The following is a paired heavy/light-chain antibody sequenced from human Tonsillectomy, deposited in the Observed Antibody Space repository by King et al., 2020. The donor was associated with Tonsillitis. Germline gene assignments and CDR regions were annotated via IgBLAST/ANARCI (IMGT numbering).Light chain of an antibody. CDR3: QYGSSALA. CDR1: QSVSSGH. Sequence: EIVLTQSPGTLSLSPGERATLSCRASQSVSSGHLAWYQQKPGQAPRLLIFGVSSRATGIPDRFSGSGSGTDFTLTISRLEPEDIAVYYCQYGSSALAFGGGTKVEIK. V-gene: IGKV3-20*01. J-gene: IGKJ4*01. CDR2: GVS.
Heavy chain of an antibody. V-gene: IGHV3-64D*06. D-gene: IGHD5-12*01. CDR2: ISGNGGTT. Sequence: LVESRGGLVRPGGSLRLSCSASGFTFSSYTMDWVRQAPGKGLEYVSSISGNGGTTHYADSVKGRFTISRDNSKNTLYLQMSSLRTEDAAVYYCVRAMATWDWYFDLWGRGTLVAVSS. CDR1: GFTFSSYT. J-gene: IGHJ2*01. CDR3: VRAMATWDWYFDL.